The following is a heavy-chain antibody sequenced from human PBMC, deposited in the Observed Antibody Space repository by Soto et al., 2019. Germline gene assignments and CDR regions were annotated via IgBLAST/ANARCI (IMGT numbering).Heavy chain of an antibody. CDR1: GFTFSSYA. V-gene: IGHV3-30-3*01. J-gene: IGHJ4*01. Sequence: QVQLVESGGGLVQPGRSLRLSCAASGFTFSSYAMHWVRQAPGKGLEWVAVISYDGSNKYYADSVKGRFTISRDNSKNTLDLQMNSRRAEDMAVYYCARWTTVTIDYWGQGTLVTVSS. D-gene: IGHD4-17*01. CDR3: ARWTTVTIDY. CDR2: ISYDGSNK.